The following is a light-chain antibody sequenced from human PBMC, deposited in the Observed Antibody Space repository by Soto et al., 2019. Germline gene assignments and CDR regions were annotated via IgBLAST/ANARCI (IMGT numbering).Light chain of an antibody. CDR2: KAS. Sequence: DIQMTQSPSTLSGSVGDRVTITCRASQTISSWLAWYQQKPGKAPKLLIYKASTLKSGVPSRFSGSGSGTEFTLTISSLQPDDVATYYCLAYNSPPKTFGQGTKVDIK. CDR1: QTISSW. V-gene: IGKV1-5*03. CDR3: LAYNSPPKT. J-gene: IGKJ1*01.